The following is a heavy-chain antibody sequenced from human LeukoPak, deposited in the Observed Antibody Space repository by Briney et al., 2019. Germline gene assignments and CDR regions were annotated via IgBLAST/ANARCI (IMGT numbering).Heavy chain of an antibody. J-gene: IGHJ4*02. CDR2: IWYDGSNK. CDR1: GFTFSSYG. CDR3: ARVCAAAGTDGPFDY. D-gene: IGHD6-13*01. V-gene: IGHV3-33*01. Sequence: GRSLRLSCAASGFTFSSYGMHWVRQAPGKGLEWVAVIWYDGSNKYYADSVKGRFTISRDNSKNTLYLQMNSLRAEDTAVYYCARVCAAAGTDGPFDYWGQGTLVTVSS.